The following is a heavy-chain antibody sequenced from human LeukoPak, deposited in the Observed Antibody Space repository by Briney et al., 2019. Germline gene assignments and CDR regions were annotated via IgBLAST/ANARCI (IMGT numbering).Heavy chain of an antibody. D-gene: IGHD3-10*01. V-gene: IGHV3-53*01. CDR2: IYSGGST. CDR1: GFRVTKNH. Sequence: GGSLRLSCAASGFRVTKNHMSWVRQAPGKGLEWVSTIYSGGSTYYADYVTGRFTISRDNSKNTVYLQMNSLRAEDTAVYYCATSSYGSGSYYNRDAFDIWGQGTMVTVSS. J-gene: IGHJ3*02. CDR3: ATSSYGSGSYYNRDAFDI.